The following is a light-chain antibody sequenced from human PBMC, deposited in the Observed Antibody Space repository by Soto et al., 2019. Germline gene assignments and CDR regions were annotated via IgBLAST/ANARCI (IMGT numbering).Light chain of an antibody. J-gene: IGKJ4*01. CDR3: QQRSNSELT. CDR2: DAS. V-gene: IGKV3-11*01. Sequence: EIVLARSPATLSLSPGERATLSCRASQSVSTYLAWYQQKPGQAPRLLIYDASNRATGIPARLSGSGSGTDFTVTISSLGPEDFVVYYCQQRSNSELTCGGRTKMEIK. CDR1: QSVSTY.